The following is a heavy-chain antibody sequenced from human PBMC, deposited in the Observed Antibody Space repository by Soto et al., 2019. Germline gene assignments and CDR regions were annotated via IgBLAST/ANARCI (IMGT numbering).Heavy chain of an antibody. CDR3: ASGRSSRYDIWTGYYGS. Sequence: ASVKVSCKASGYTFTSYGISWVRQPPRQELEWMGWISAYNGNTNYAQKLQGRVTMTRNTSTSTAYMELRSLRSDDTAVYFCASGRSSRYDIWTGYYGSWGQGTLVTVSS. V-gene: IGHV1-18*01. J-gene: IGHJ5*02. CDR1: GYTFTSYG. D-gene: IGHD3-9*01. CDR2: ISAYNGNT.